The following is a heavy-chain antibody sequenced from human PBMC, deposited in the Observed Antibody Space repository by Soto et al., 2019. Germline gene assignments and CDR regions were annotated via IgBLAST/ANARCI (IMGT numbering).Heavy chain of an antibody. J-gene: IGHJ6*02. CDR1: GGSISSGGYY. V-gene: IGHV4-31*03. CDR2: IYYSGST. CDR3: ARNSLLRSSYYHYGMDV. D-gene: IGHD2-21*01. Sequence: QVQLQESGPGLVKPSQTLSLTCTVSGGSISSGGYYWSWIRQHPGKGLEWIGYIYYSGSTYYNPSLKSRVTISVDTSKNQFSLKLSSVTAADTAVYYCARNSLLRSSYYHYGMDVWGQGTTVTVSS.